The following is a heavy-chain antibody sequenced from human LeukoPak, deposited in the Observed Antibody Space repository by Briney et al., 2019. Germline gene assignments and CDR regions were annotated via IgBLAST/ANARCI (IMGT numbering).Heavy chain of an antibody. Sequence: ASVKVSCKASDYTFTSYGISWVRQATGQGLEWMGWMNPNSGNTGYAQKFQGRVTMTRNTSISTAYMELSSLRSEDTAVYYCARLYSSSWYAFYYGMDVWGQGTTVTVSS. CDR1: DYTFTSYG. V-gene: IGHV1-8*02. J-gene: IGHJ6*02. D-gene: IGHD6-13*01. CDR3: ARLYSSSWYAFYYGMDV. CDR2: MNPNSGNT.